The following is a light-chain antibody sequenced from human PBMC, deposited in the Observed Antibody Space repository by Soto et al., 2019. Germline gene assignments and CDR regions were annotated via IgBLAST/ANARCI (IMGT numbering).Light chain of an antibody. CDR2: GFSS. V-gene: IGKV3-15*01. CDR3: QQYNNWPPT. CDR1: QSVSTN. Sequence: EIVMTQSPATMSVSPGERATLSCRASQSVSTNLAWYQQKPGQAPRLLIYGFSSTRATGIPARFSASGSGAEFTLTLSSLQSEDFALYSCQQYNNWPPTFGQGTKVEIK. J-gene: IGKJ1*01.